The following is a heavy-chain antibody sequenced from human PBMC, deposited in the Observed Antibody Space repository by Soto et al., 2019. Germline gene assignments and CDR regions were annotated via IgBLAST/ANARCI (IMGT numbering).Heavy chain of an antibody. CDR3: ARDLPIEGGGFDS. V-gene: IGHV3-21*01. Sequence: KPGGSLRLSCVGSGYSFSSYSMNWVRQAPGKGLEWVSYINARSSVIYYAHSVKGRFTIYRDNARNSLHLEMNSLRGEDTAVYYCARDLPIEGGGFDSWGQGTLVTVSS. CDR1: GYSFSSYS. J-gene: IGHJ5*01. CDR2: INARSSVI.